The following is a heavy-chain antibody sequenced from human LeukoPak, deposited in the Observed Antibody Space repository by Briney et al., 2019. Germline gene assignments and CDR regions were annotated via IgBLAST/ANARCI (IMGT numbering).Heavy chain of an antibody. CDR1: SGSISTSNYY. V-gene: IGHV4-39*07. CDR3: ARGGYFESSGYPFDN. D-gene: IGHD3-22*01. J-gene: IGHJ4*02. CDR2: IFYSGST. Sequence: SETLSLTCTVSSGSISTSNYYWGWVRQPPGKALEWIGNIFYSGSTYYSPSLKSRVTISLDTSRNQFSLKLRSVTAADTAVYYCARGGYFESSGYPFDNWGQGTLVTVSS.